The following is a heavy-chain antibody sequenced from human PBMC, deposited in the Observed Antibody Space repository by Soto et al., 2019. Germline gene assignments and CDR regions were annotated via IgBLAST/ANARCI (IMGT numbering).Heavy chain of an antibody. V-gene: IGHV4-4*02. CDR3: AILVTPDSYKYAMDV. Sequence: QVHLQESGPGVVEPSGTLSLTCAVSGGSIRRTNWWSWVRQPPGKGLEWIGEIFHSGSTNFNPSLKSRVTISVDKSKNQFSLRLSSVTAADTAVYYCAILVTPDSYKYAMDVWGQGTTVIVSS. CDR1: GGSIRRTNW. D-gene: IGHD2-21*02. CDR2: IFHSGST. J-gene: IGHJ6*02.